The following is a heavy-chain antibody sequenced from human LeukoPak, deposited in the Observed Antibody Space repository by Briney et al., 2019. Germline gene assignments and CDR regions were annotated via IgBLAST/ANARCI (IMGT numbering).Heavy chain of an antibody. CDR3: ARDRGSIAALYYMDV. V-gene: IGHV3-53*01. CDR2: IYSGGST. CDR1: GFTVSSNY. D-gene: IGHD6-6*01. Sequence: PGGSLRLSCAASGFTVSSNYMSWVRQAPGKGLEWVSVIYSGGSTYYADSVKGRFTISRDNSKNTLYLQMNSRRAEDTAVYYCARDRGSIAALYYMDVWGKGTTVTVSS. J-gene: IGHJ6*03.